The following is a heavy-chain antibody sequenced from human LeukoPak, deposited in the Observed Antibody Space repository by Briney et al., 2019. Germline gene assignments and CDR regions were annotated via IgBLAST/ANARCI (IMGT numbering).Heavy chain of an antibody. CDR3: ARDEYDFWSGYYPEGDYYYGMDV. CDR2: ISAYNGNT. CDR1: GYSFSTIG. Sequence: ASVKVSCKASGYSFSTIGVTWVRQAPGQGLEWMGWISAYNGNTNYAQKLQGRVTMTTDTSTSTAYMELRSLRSDDTAVYYCARDEYDFWSGYYPEGDYYYGMDVWGQGTTVTVSS. J-gene: IGHJ6*02. D-gene: IGHD3-3*01. V-gene: IGHV1-18*01.